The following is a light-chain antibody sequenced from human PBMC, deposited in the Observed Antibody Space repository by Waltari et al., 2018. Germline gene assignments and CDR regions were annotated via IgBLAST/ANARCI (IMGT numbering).Light chain of an antibody. CDR3: NSYTGSSSWV. Sequence: QSALTQPASVSGSPGQSITISCTGTTSDVGFSNYVPWYQQHPGKAPQLFIYDVFERPSGVSNLFSGSKSGNTASLTISGLLAEDEADYYCNSYTGSSSWVFGGGTKLTVL. CDR1: TSDVGFSNY. CDR2: DVF. J-gene: IGLJ3*02. V-gene: IGLV2-14*03.